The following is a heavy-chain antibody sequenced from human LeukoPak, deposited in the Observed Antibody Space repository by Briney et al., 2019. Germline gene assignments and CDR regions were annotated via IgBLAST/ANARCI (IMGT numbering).Heavy chain of an antibody. V-gene: IGHV4-59*12. J-gene: IGHJ4*02. CDR1: GGSISGYS. Sequence: SETLSLTCTVSGGSISGYSWTWIRQPPGQGLEWIGYFHNSRTTSYNPSLTGRVIISVDTAMDQISLKLTSLTAADTAVYYCARGGTVAGYRSPLKSHFDSWGQGTLVTVSS. CDR3: ARGGTVAGYRSPLKSHFDS. CDR2: FHNSRTT. D-gene: IGHD6-19*01.